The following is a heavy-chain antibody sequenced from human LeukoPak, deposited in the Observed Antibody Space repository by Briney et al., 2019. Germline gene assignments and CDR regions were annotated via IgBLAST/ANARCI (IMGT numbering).Heavy chain of an antibody. CDR1: GGSFSGYY. V-gene: IGHV4-34*01. Sequence: PSETLSLTCAVYGGSFSGYYWTWIRQPPGKGLEWIGEINHRRSTKYRPCLKSRVTISVDTSKNQFSLKLNSVTAADTAVYYCARRAASAIVYYYFYMDVWGKGTTVTVSS. D-gene: IGHD2-2*02. CDR2: INHRRST. CDR3: ARRAASAIVYYYFYMDV. J-gene: IGHJ6*03.